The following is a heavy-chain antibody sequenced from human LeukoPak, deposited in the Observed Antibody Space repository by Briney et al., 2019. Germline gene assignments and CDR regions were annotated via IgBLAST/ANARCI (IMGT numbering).Heavy chain of an antibody. CDR3: ARDSREPY. CDR2: ISYDGSNK. Sequence: GGSLRLSCAASGFTFSSYAMHWVRQAPGKGLEWVAVISYDGSNKYCADSVKGRFTISRDNSKNTLYLQMNSLRAEDTAVYYCARDSREPYWGQGTLVTVSS. CDR1: GFTFSSYA. D-gene: IGHD1-26*01. J-gene: IGHJ4*02. V-gene: IGHV3-30-3*01.